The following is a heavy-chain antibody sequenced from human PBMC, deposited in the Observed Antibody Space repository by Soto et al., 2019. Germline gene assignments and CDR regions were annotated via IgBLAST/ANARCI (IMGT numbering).Heavy chain of an antibody. V-gene: IGHV5-51*01. CDR2: IYPGDSDT. D-gene: IGHD6-19*01. CDR1: GYIFTNYW. J-gene: IGHJ6*02. CDR3: ARSRRGAYSSGWYSPSGYYNYGIDV. Sequence: PGESLKISCKGSGYIFTNYWIGWVRQMPGKGLEWMGIIYPGDSDTKYSPSLQGQVSISADTSISTAYLQWTSLKASDTAMYYWARSRRGAYSSGWYSPSGYYNYGIDVWGQGTKVTVSS.